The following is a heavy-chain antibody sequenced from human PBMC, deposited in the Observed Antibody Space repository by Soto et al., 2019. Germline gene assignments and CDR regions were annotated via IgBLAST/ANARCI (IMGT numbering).Heavy chain of an antibody. D-gene: IGHD2-21*02. CDR3: AGAVVVTAILDWFDP. CDR2: IYYSGST. Sequence: QVQLQESGPGLVKPSQTLYLNCTVYGGSISSGDYYWSWIRQPPGKGLEWIGYIYYSGSTYYNPSLKSRVTISVDTSKNQFSLKLTSVTAADTAVYYCAGAVVVTAILDWFDPWGQATLVTVSS. J-gene: IGHJ5*02. V-gene: IGHV4-30-4*01. CDR1: GGSISSGDYY.